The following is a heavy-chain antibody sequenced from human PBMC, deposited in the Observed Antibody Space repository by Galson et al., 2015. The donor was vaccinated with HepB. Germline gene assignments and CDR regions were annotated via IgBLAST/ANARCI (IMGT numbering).Heavy chain of an antibody. J-gene: IGHJ3*01. V-gene: IGHV3-23*01. CDR1: GFTFSSYA. D-gene: IGHD4-23*01. CDR2: ISGSGIST. CDR3: AKWIATVVYDAFDV. Sequence: SLRLSCAASGFTFSSYAMSWVRQAPGKGLEWVSTISGSGISTHYADSVKGRFTISRDNSRSTVSLQMNSLRAEDTAVYYCAKWIATVVYDAFDVWGQGTMVTVSS.